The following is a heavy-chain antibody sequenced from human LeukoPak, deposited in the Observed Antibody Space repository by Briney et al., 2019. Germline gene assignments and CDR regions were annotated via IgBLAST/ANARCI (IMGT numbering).Heavy chain of an antibody. CDR1: GYTFTGYY. D-gene: IGHD2-15*01. Sequence: ASVKVSCKASGYTFTGYYMHWVRQAPGQGLEWMGWINPNSGGTNYAQKFQGRVTMTRDTSISTAYMELSRLRSDDTAVYYCARDPPRSGGTRKPLDYWGQGTLVTVSS. V-gene: IGHV1-2*02. CDR3: ARDPPRSGGTRKPLDY. J-gene: IGHJ4*02. CDR2: INPNSGGT.